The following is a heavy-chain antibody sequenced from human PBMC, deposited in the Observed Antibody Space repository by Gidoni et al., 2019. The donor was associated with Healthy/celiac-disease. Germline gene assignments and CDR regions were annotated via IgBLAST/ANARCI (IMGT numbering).Heavy chain of an antibody. D-gene: IGHD4-17*01. CDR1: GFTFSNAW. J-gene: IGHJ3*02. CDR2: IKSKTDGGTT. V-gene: IGHV3-15*07. Sequence: EVQLVESGGGLVKHGGSLRLSCAASGFTFSNAWMNWVRQAPGKGLEWVGRIKSKTDGGTTDYAAPVKGRFTISRDDSKNTLYLQMNSLKTEDTAVYYCTTDTPPGYGDYGLSGAFDIWGQGTMVTVSS. CDR3: TTDTPPGYGDYGLSGAFDI.